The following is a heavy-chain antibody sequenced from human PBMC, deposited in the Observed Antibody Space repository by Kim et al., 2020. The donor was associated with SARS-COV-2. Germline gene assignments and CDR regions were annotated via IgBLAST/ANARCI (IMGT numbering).Heavy chain of an antibody. D-gene: IGHD3-10*01. J-gene: IGHJ4*02. Sequence: YKPSLKRRVTSSVDTSKIQFSLKLRSVTAADTAVYYCARRYYGSGSFLGYWGQGTLVTVSS. V-gene: IGHV4-39*01. CDR3: ARRYYGSGSFLGY.